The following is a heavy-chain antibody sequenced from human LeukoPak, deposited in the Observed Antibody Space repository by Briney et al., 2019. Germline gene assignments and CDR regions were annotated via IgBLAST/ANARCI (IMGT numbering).Heavy chain of an antibody. CDR3: ARRRYFHFDF. CDR2: IYYSGIT. J-gene: IGHJ4*02. Sequence: SETLSLTCTVSGGSISSSSYYWGWLRQPPGKGLEWIGSIYYSGITYYNPSLKSRVTISVDTSKNQFSLKLSSVTAADTAVYYCARRRYFHFDFWGQGTLVTVSS. CDR1: GGSISSSSYY. V-gene: IGHV4-39*01. D-gene: IGHD3-9*01.